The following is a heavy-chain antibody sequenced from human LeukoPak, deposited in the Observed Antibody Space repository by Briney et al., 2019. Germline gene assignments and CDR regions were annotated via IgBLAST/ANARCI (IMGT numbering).Heavy chain of an antibody. D-gene: IGHD3-22*01. V-gene: IGHV3-48*03. CDR3: ARAQRMIVPNFDY. CDR1: GFTFSSYE. J-gene: IGHJ4*02. CDR2: ISSSGSTI. Sequence: GGSLRLSCAASGFTFSSYEMNWVRQAPGKGLEWVSYISSSGSTIYYADSVKGRFTISRDNAKNSLYLQTNSLRAEDTAVYYCARAQRMIVPNFDYWGQGTLVTVSS.